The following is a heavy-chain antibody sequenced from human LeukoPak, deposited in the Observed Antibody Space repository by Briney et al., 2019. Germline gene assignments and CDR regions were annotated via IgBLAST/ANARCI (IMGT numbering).Heavy chain of an antibody. V-gene: IGHV1-46*01. CDR1: GYTFTNYY. D-gene: IGHD3-16*02. J-gene: IGHJ4*02. Sequence: GASVKVSCKASGYTFTNYYMHWVRQAPGQGLEWMGIIKPSGASPSYAQKFQGRVTMTRDTSTGTVYVELRSLRSDDTAVYYCARGEGTSIMITFGGVIPNKPKPLDYWGQGTLVTVSS. CDR2: IKPSGASP. CDR3: ARGEGTSIMITFGGVIPNKPKPLDY.